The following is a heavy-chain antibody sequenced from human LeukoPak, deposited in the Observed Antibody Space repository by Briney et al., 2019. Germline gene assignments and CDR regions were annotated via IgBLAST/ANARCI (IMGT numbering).Heavy chain of an antibody. Sequence: PGRSLRLSCAASGFTFDDYAMHWVRQAPGKGLEWVSGISWNSGSIGYADSVKGRFTISRDNAKNSLYLQMNSLRAEDTALYYCAKDRSPGYYFDYWGQGTLVTVSS. CDR1: GFTFDDYA. CDR3: AKDRSPGYYFDY. CDR2: ISWNSGSI. J-gene: IGHJ4*02. V-gene: IGHV3-9*01. D-gene: IGHD6-25*01.